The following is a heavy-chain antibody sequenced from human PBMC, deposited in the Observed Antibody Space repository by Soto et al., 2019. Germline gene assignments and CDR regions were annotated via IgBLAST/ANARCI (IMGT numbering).Heavy chain of an antibody. CDR2: ISGSGTNI. V-gene: IGHV3-48*02. CDR1: GFSFSNYG. Sequence: DVHLVESGGGLVQPGGSLRLSCAASGFSFSNYGMSWVRQAPGKGLEGVSHISGSGTNIYYAGSVKGRFTVSRDIAKNSLFLQMNSLRDEDTAVYYCARCRYSYGYDFDSWGQGTLVTVSS. J-gene: IGHJ4*02. D-gene: IGHD5-18*01. CDR3: ARCRYSYGYDFDS.